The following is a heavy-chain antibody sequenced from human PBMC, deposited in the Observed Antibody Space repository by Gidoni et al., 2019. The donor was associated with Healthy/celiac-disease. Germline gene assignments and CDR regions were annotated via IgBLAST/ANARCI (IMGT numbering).Heavy chain of an antibody. V-gene: IGHV4-31*03. CDR2: IYYSGST. J-gene: IGHJ4*02. CDR1: GGSISRGGYY. CDR3: ARVGQWLAQYYFDY. Sequence: QVQLHESGPGLVTPSPTLSLTCTVYGGSISRGGYYWSWIRQHPGKGLEWIGYIYYSGSTYYNPSLKSRVTISVDTSKNQFSLKLSSVTAADTAVYYCARVGQWLAQYYFDYWGQGTLVTVSS. D-gene: IGHD6-19*01.